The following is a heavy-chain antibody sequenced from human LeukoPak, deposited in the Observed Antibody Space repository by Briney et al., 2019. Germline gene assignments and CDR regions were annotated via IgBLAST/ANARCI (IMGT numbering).Heavy chain of an antibody. Sequence: SETLSLTCAVYGGSFSGYYWGWIRQPPGKGLEWIGEINHSGSTNYNPSLKSRVTISVDTSKNQFSLKLSSVTAADTAVYYCARGYIEVDTAMVTHLSVWFDPWGQGTLVTVSS. CDR2: INHSGST. J-gene: IGHJ5*02. D-gene: IGHD5-18*01. CDR3: ARGYIEVDTAMVTHLSVWFDP. CDR1: GGSFSGYY. V-gene: IGHV4-34*01.